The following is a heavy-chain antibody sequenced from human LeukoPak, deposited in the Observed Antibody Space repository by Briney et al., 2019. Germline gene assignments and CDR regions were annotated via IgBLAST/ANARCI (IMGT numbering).Heavy chain of an antibody. J-gene: IGHJ4*02. D-gene: IGHD6-19*01. Sequence: PEGSLRLSCAASGFTFDDYGMSWVRQAPGKGLEWVSGINWNGGSTGYADSVKGRFTISRDNAENSLYLQMNSLRAEDTALYYCARGTSGWFIPTRFDYWGQGTLVTVSS. CDR3: ARGTSGWFIPTRFDY. CDR2: INWNGGST. CDR1: GFTFDDYG. V-gene: IGHV3-20*04.